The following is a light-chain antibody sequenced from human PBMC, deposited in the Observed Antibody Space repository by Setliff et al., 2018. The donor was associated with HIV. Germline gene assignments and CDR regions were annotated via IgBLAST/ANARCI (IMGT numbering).Light chain of an antibody. CDR1: SSDVGGYNY. Sequence: QSALTQPASVSGSPGQSITISCTGTSSDVGGYNYVSWYQQHPGKAPKLMIYDVSDRPSGVSNRFSGSKPDNTASLTISGLQAEDEGDYYCSSYTGSRNYVFGTGTKVTVL. CDR2: DVS. CDR3: SSYTGSRNYV. V-gene: IGLV2-14*03. J-gene: IGLJ1*01.